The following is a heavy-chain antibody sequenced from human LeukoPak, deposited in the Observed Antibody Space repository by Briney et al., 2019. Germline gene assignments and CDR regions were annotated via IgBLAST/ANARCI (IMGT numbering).Heavy chain of an antibody. V-gene: IGHV4-39*02. D-gene: IGHD3-3*01. J-gene: IGHJ4*02. CDR1: GGSISSSSYY. Sequence: SSETLSLTCTVSGGSISSSSYYWGWIRQPPGKGLEWIGSIYYSGSTYYNPSLKSRVTISVDTSKNQYSLKLSSVTAADTAVYYCAREGDNYEFWSGYQSKYYFDYWGQGTLVTVSS. CDR3: AREGDNYEFWSGYQSKYYFDY. CDR2: IYYSGST.